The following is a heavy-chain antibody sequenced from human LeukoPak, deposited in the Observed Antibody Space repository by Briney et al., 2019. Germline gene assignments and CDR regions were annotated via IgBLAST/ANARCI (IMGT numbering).Heavy chain of an antibody. D-gene: IGHD5-18*01. J-gene: IGHJ4*02. Sequence: ASVKVSCKASGYTFTGYYMHWVRQAPGQGLEWMGWINPNSGGTNYAQKFQGRVTMTRNTSISTAYMELSRLRSDDTAVYYCARKRGYSYGYDYWGQGTLVTVSS. CDR2: INPNSGGT. CDR1: GYTFTGYY. V-gene: IGHV1-2*02. CDR3: ARKRGYSYGYDY.